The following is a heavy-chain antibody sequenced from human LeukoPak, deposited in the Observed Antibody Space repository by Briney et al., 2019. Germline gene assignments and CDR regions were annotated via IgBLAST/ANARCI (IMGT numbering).Heavy chain of an antibody. V-gene: IGHV3-23*01. J-gene: IGHJ4*02. Sequence: GGSLRLSCAASGFTFSSYAMSWVRQAPGKGLEWVSAISGSGGSTYYADSVKGRFTISRDNSKNTLYLQMNSLRAEDTAVYYCANVGDSSGWYAAGYWGQGTLVTVSS. CDR1: GFTFSSYA. CDR2: ISGSGGST. D-gene: IGHD6-19*01. CDR3: ANVGDSSGWYAAGY.